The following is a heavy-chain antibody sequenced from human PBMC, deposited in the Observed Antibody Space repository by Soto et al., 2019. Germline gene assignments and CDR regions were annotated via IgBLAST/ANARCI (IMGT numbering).Heavy chain of an antibody. D-gene: IGHD6-19*01. V-gene: IGHV1-18*01. CDR3: ARYSSGGTMGLAKKGGLTNYDY. J-gene: IGHJ4*02. Sequence: GASVKVSCKASGYTFTSYGISWVRQAPGQGLEWMGWISAYNGNTNYAQKLQGRVTMTTDTSTSTAYMELRSLRSDDTAVYYCARYSSGGTMGLAKKGGLTNYDYWGQGTLVTVSS. CDR1: GYTFTSYG. CDR2: ISAYNGNT.